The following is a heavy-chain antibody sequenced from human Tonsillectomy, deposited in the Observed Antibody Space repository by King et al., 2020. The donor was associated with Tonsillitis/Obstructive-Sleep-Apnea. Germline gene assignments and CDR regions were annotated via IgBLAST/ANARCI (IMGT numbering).Heavy chain of an antibody. D-gene: IGHD3-10*01. J-gene: IGHJ6*02. Sequence: VQLQESGPGLVKPSETLSLTCTVSGGSIRSYYWSWIRQHAGKGLEWIGRIYTSGSTNYNPSLKSRVTMSVDTSKNQFSLKLSSVTAADTAVYYCACNPGDYYYYGMDVWGQGTTVTVSS. CDR3: ACNPGDYYYYGMDV. CDR2: IYTSGST. V-gene: IGHV4-4*07. CDR1: GGSIRSYY.